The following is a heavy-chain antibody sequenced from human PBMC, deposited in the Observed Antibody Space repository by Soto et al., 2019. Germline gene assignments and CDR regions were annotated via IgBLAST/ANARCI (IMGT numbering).Heavy chain of an antibody. Sequence: SETLSLTCSVSGGSISSYYWSWIRQPPGKGLEWIGYIYYSGSTNYNPSLKSRVTISVDTSKNQFSLKLSSVTAADTAVYYCARDPCSGGSCYSGSPWFDPWGQGTLVTVSS. CDR3: ARDPCSGGSCYSGSPWFDP. V-gene: IGHV4-59*12. D-gene: IGHD2-15*01. CDR1: GGSISSYY. CDR2: IYYSGST. J-gene: IGHJ5*02.